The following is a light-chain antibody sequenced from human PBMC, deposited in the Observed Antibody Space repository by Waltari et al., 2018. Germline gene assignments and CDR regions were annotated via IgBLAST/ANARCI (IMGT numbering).Light chain of an antibody. J-gene: IGKJ5*01. Sequence: DIQMTQSPSSLSASVGDRVTITCRASQSIIKYLNWYQQKPGKAPKLLIYAVSSLHSGVPSRFSGSGSGTDFTLTISRLQPEDFSTYYCQQSDISPITFGQGTRLEIK. CDR3: QQSDISPIT. CDR1: QSIIKY. V-gene: IGKV1-39*01. CDR2: AVS.